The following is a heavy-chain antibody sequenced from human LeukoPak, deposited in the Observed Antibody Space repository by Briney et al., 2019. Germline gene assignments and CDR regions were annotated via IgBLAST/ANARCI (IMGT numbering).Heavy chain of an antibody. J-gene: IGHJ4*02. D-gene: IGHD4-17*01. Sequence: GGSLRLSCAASGFTFSSYAMHWVRQAPGKGLEWVAVISYDGSNKYYADSVKGRFTISRDNSKNTLYLQMNSLRAEDTAVYYCAKEGIRGLRLIDYWGQGTLVTVSS. V-gene: IGHV3-30-3*01. CDR1: GFTFSSYA. CDR2: ISYDGSNK. CDR3: AKEGIRGLRLIDY.